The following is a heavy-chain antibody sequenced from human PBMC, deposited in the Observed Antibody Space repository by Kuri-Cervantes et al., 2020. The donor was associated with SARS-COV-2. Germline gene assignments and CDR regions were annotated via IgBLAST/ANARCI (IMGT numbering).Heavy chain of an antibody. CDR2: IYHSGST. CDR3: AREVRTFGAWFDP. D-gene: IGHD3-16*01. CDR1: GYSIRSGYY. Sequence: SETLSLTCTVSGYSIRSGYYWGWIRQPPGKGLEWIGSIYHSGSTYYNPSLKSRVTISVDTSKNQFSLKLSSVTAADTAVYYCAREVRTFGAWFDPWGQGTLVTVSS. V-gene: IGHV4-38-2*02. J-gene: IGHJ5*02.